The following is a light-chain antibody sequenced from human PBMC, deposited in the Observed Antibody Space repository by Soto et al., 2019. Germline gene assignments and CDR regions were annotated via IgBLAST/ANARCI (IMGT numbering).Light chain of an antibody. J-gene: IGKJ2*01. CDR2: DTS. CDR3: HHYGTSPPNT. CDR1: QTLGTKY. Sequence: EIVLTQSPGTLSLSPGERATLSCRASQTLGTKYLAWYQQKPGQAPSLLIYDTSNRATGVPDRFSCSGSGTDFTLTISKLEPEDFAVYYCHHYGTSPPNTFGQGTMLEIK. V-gene: IGKV3-20*01.